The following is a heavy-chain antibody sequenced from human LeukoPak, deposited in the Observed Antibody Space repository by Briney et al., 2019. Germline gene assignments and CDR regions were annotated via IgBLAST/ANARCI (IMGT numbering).Heavy chain of an antibody. CDR3: ARGGYGDRIDY. CDR1: GYTFIRYY. J-gene: IGHJ4*02. Sequence: GASVKVSCKASGYTFIRYYMHWVRQAPGHGLEWMGIINPSGGSTSYAQKFQGRVTMTRDTSTSTVYMELSRLRSEDTAVYYCARGGYGDRIDYWGQGTLVSVSS. D-gene: IGHD4-17*01. V-gene: IGHV1-46*01. CDR2: INPSGGST.